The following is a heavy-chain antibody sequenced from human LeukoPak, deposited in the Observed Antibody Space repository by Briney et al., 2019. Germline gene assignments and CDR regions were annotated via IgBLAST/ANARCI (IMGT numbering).Heavy chain of an antibody. CDR2: INTDGGDT. CDR1: GFTFGSYW. D-gene: IGHD1-26*01. V-gene: IGHV3-74*01. J-gene: IGHJ4*02. CDR3: ARDEKIVGASGQDY. Sequence: PGGSLRLSCAASGFTFGSYWMHWVRQAPGKGLVWVSRINTDGGDTIYADSVKGRFTISRDNAKSTLFLQMNSLRAEDTAVYYCARDEKIVGASGQDYWGQGTLVTVSS.